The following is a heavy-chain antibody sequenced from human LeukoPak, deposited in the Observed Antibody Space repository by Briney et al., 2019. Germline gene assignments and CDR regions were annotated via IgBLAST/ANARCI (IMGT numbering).Heavy chain of an antibody. Sequence: PGGSLRLSCAASGFTLRNYCMSWVRQAPGKGLEWVAVIYGAGSTYYADSVKGRFTISSDNLKNTLSLQMDSLRAADTAMYYCARGSPVASGRYSIYSSWGQGTLVTVSP. D-gene: IGHD3-10*01. V-gene: IGHV3-53*01. J-gene: IGHJ5*02. CDR3: ARGSPVASGRYSIYSS. CDR2: IYGAGST. CDR1: GFTLRNYC.